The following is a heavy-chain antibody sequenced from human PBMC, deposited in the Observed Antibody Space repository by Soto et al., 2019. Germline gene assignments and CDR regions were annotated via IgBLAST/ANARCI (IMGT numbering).Heavy chain of an antibody. V-gene: IGHV3-9*01. CDR1: GFTFDDYA. Sequence: EVQLVESGGGLVQPGRSLRLSCAASGFTFDDYAMHWVRQAPGKGLEWVSGISWNSGSIGYADSVKGRFTISRDNAKNSLYLQMNSLRAEDTDLYYCAKDHQQYSSSSNKYYYGMDVWGQGPTVTVSS. CDR3: AKDHQQYSSSSNKYYYGMDV. D-gene: IGHD6-6*01. J-gene: IGHJ6*02. CDR2: ISWNSGSI.